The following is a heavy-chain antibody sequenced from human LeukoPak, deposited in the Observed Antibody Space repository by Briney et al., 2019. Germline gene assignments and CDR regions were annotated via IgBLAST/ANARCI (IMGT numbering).Heavy chain of an antibody. CDR2: INWNGGST. J-gene: IGHJ5*02. D-gene: IGHD6-13*01. CDR1: GFNFSTYW. Sequence: GGSLRLSCTASGFNFSTYWMTWVRQAPGKGLEWVSGINWNGGSTGYADSVKGRFTISRDNAKNSLYLQMNSLRAEDTALYYCARGGSSWYWFDPWGQGTLVTVSS. CDR3: ARGGSSWYWFDP. V-gene: IGHV3-20*04.